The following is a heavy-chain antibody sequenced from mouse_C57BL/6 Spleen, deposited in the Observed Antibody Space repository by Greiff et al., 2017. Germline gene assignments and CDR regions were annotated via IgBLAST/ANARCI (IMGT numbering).Heavy chain of an antibody. CDR2: INPSTGGT. Sequence: EVMLVESGPELVKPGASVKISCKASGYSFTGYYMNWVKQSPEKSLEWIGEINPSTGGTTYNQKFKAKATLTVDKSSSTAYMQLKSLTSEDSAVYYCARGPYDGYHWYFDVWGTGTTVTVSS. J-gene: IGHJ1*03. CDR1: GYSFTGYY. D-gene: IGHD2-3*01. V-gene: IGHV1-42*01. CDR3: ARGPYDGYHWYFDV.